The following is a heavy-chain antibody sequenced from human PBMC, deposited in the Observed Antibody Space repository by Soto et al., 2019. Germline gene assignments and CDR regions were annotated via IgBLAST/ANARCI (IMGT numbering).Heavy chain of an antibody. J-gene: IGHJ4*02. V-gene: IGHV3-30*18. CDR2: ISWDGLAQ. D-gene: IGHD1-1*01. CDR1: GFSFSRYG. CDR3: AKETIQVGGPNYFDY. Sequence: GGSLRLSCEASGFSFSRYGMHGVSQAPGMGLEWVSVISWDGLAQYYADSVKGRFTISRDNSQSTLYLQMNSLRTEDTAIYYCAKETIQVGGPNYFDYWGQGALVTVSS.